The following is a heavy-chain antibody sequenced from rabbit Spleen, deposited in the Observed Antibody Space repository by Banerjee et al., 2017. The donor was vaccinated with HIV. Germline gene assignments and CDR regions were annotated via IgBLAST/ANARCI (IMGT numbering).Heavy chain of an antibody. CDR1: GVSLNDKDV. D-gene: IGHD1-1*01. V-gene: IGHV1S45*01. Sequence: QEQLEESGGGLVKPEGSLTLTCKASGVSLNDKDVMCWVRQAPGKGLEWIACINIVTGKSVYASWAKGRLIMSRTSSTTVTLQMTSLTAADTATYFCARDTGSGHYIDAYFDLWGQGPWSPS. CDR2: INIVTGKS. J-gene: IGHJ4*01. CDR3: ARDTGSGHYIDAYFDL.